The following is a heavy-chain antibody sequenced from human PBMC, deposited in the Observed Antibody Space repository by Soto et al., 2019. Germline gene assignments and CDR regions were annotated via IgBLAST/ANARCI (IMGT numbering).Heavy chain of an antibody. V-gene: IGHV4-39*01. CDR1: GGSISSSSYY. CDR2: IYYSGST. J-gene: IGHJ6*02. Sequence: SETLSLTCTVSGGSISSSSYYWGWIRQPPGKGLEWIGSIYYSGSTYYNPSLKSRVTISVDTSKNQFSLKLSSVTAADTAVYYCDSEGMDVWGQGTTVTVSS. CDR3: DSEGMDV.